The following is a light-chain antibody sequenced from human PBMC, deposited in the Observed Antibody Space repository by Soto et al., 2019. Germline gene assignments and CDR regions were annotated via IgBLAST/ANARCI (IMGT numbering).Light chain of an antibody. Sequence: QSVLTRPASVSGSPGQSITISCTGTIRDIGTYNLVSWYQHYPGKAPKLMIYEGIKRPSGVSNRFSGSKSGNTAFLTISGLQAEDEADYYCCSYAGSGTDNYVFGSGTKVTV. V-gene: IGLV2-23*01. J-gene: IGLJ1*01. CDR2: EGI. CDR3: CSYAGSGTDNYV. CDR1: IRDIGTYNL.